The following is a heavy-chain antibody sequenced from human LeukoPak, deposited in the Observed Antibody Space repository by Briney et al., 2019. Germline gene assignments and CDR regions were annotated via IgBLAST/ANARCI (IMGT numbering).Heavy chain of an antibody. CDR3: ARHDFGGNSGDY. V-gene: IGHV3-48*01. CDR1: GFTFSSYG. CDR2: IGTSSSTI. Sequence: SGGSLRLSCAASGFTFSSYGMNWVRQAPGKGLEWVSYIGTSSSTIYYADSVKGRFTISRDNARNSLYLQMNSLRGEDTAVYYCARHDFGGNSGDYWGQGTLVTVSS. D-gene: IGHD4-23*01. J-gene: IGHJ4*02.